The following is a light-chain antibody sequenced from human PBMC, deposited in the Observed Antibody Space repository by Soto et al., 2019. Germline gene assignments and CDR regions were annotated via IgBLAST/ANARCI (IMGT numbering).Light chain of an antibody. V-gene: IGLV2-14*03. CDR3: SSYTTSSTLDVV. Sequence: QAASVSGSPGQSITISCTGTSSDVGAYNYVSWYQQYPGKAPTLMIYDVSNRPSGISIRFSGSKSGNTASLTISGLQAEDEADYYCSSYTTSSTLDVVFGGGTKLTVL. CDR2: DVS. J-gene: IGLJ2*01. CDR1: SSDVGAYNY.